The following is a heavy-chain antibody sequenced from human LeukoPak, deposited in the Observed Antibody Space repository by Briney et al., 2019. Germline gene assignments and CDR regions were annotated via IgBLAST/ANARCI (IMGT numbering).Heavy chain of an antibody. CDR3: ARDSCSGGTCAMRSFDY. CDR2: IIPIFGTV. V-gene: IGHV1-69*05. Sequence: GASVKVSCKASGGTFSSYAISWVLQAPGQGLEWMGRIIPIFGTVNYAQKFQGRVTINKDESRSTAYMELSSLRSDDTAVYYCARDSCSGGTCAMRSFDYWGQGTLVTVSS. D-gene: IGHD2-15*01. CDR1: GGTFSSYA. J-gene: IGHJ4*02.